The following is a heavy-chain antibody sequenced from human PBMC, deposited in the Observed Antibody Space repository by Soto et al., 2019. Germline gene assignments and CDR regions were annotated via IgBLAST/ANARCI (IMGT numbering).Heavy chain of an antibody. J-gene: IGHJ4*02. D-gene: IGHD3-3*01. V-gene: IGHV4-59*01. CDR2: IYYSGST. Sequence: SETLSLTCTVSGGSISTYYWSWIRQPPGKGLEWIGYIYYSGSTNYNPSLKSRVTISADTSKNQFSLKLSSVSAADTAVYYCARDGSRYDFWSGPYYFDYWGQGTLVTVSS. CDR1: GGSISTYY. CDR3: ARDGSRYDFWSGPYYFDY.